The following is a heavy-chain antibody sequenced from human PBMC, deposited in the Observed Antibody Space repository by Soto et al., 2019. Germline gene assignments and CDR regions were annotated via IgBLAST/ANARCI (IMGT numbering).Heavy chain of an antibody. CDR3: AKDREPYSSGWFDY. V-gene: IGHV3-30*18. D-gene: IGHD6-19*01. Sequence: GGSLRLSCAASGFTFSSYGMHWVRQAPGKGLEWVAVISYDGSNKYYADSVKGRFTISRDNSKNTLYLQMNSLRAEDTAVYYCAKDREPYSSGWFDYWGQGTLVTVSS. J-gene: IGHJ4*02. CDR1: GFTFSSYG. CDR2: ISYDGSNK.